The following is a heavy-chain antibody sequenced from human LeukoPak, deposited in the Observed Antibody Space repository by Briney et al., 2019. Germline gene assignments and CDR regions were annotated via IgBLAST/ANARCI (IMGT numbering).Heavy chain of an antibody. D-gene: IGHD3-9*01. CDR3: ARAYDILTGYYPLAFDY. CDR2: IYPGDSDT. V-gene: IGHV5-51*01. CDR1: GYSFTSYW. Sequence: GESLKISCKGSGYSFTSYWIGWVRQMPGKGLEWMGIIYPGDSDTRYSPSFQGQVTISADKSISTAYLQWSSPKASDTAMYYCARAYDILTGYYPLAFDYWGQGTLVTVSS. J-gene: IGHJ4*02.